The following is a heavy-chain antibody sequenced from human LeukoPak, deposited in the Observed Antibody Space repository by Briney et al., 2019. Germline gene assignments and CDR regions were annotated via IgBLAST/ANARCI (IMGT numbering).Heavy chain of an antibody. V-gene: IGHV3-48*03. CDR3: ARVVTAPKHYYGMDV. CDR2: ISSSGSTI. CDR1: GFTFSSYE. Sequence: GGSLRLSCAASGFTFSSYEMNWVRQAPGKGLEWVSYISSSGSTIYYADSVKGRFTISRDNAKNSLYLQMNSLRAEDTAVYYCARVVTAPKHYYGMDVWGQGTTVTVSS. J-gene: IGHJ6*02. D-gene: IGHD3-16*02.